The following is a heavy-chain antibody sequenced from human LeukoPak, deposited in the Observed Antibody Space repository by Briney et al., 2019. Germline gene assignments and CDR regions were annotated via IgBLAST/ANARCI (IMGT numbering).Heavy chain of an antibody. Sequence: SETLSLTCNVSGGSISNYYWSWIRQPAGKGLELIGRIYTSGSTNYNPSLKSRVTMSVDTSKNQFSLKLSSVTAADTAVYYCARSRCSSISCASRGAFDIWGQGTMVTVSS. V-gene: IGHV4-4*07. J-gene: IGHJ3*02. CDR2: IYTSGST. CDR1: GGSISNYY. D-gene: IGHD2-2*01. CDR3: ARSRCSSISCASRGAFDI.